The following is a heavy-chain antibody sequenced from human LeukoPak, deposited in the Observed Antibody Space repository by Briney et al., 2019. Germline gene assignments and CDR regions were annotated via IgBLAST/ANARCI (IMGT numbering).Heavy chain of an antibody. J-gene: IGHJ4*02. D-gene: IGHD6-19*01. CDR2: IWYDGSNK. V-gene: IGHV3-33*01. Sequence: GSLRLSCAASGFTFSSYGMHWVSQAPGKGLEWVAVIWYDGSNKYYADSVKGRFTISRDNSKNTLYLQMNSLRAEDTAVYYCARDFVAVAGAGYWGQGTLVTVSS. CDR1: GFTFSSYG. CDR3: ARDFVAVAGAGY.